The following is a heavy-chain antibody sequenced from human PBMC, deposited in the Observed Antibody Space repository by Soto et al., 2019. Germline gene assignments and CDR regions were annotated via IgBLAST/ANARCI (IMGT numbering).Heavy chain of an antibody. V-gene: IGHV1-18*01. CDR2: ISAYNGNT. Sequence: ASVKVSCKASGYTFTSYGISWVRQAPRQGLEWMGWISAYNGNTNYAQKLQGRVTMTTDTSTSTAYMELRSLRSDDTAVYYCAREGYCSSTSCPDYYYYYGMDVWGQGTTVTVSS. D-gene: IGHD2-2*01. CDR1: GYTFTSYG. J-gene: IGHJ6*02. CDR3: AREGYCSSTSCPDYYYYYGMDV.